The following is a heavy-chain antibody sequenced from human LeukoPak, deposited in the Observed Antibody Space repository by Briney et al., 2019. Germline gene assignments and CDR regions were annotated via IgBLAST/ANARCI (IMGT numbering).Heavy chain of an antibody. CDR2: ISSSSSTI. J-gene: IGHJ6*02. CDR3: ARDEQIQLWLSKVYYYYGMDV. Sequence: GGSLRLSCAASGFTFSSYSMNWVRQAPGKGLEWVSYISSSSSTIYYADSVKGRFTISRDNAKNSLYLQMNSLRDEDTAVYYCARDEQIQLWLSKVYYYYGMDVWGQGTTVTVSS. D-gene: IGHD5-18*01. CDR1: GFTFSSYS. V-gene: IGHV3-48*02.